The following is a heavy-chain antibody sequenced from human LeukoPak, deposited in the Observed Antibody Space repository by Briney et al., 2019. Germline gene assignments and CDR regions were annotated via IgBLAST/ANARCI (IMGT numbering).Heavy chain of an antibody. J-gene: IGHJ4*02. CDR3: AREDGYNGLYYFDY. V-gene: IGHV1-69*05. Sequence: GASVKVSCKASGGTFSSYAISWVRQAPGQGLEWMGGIIPIFGTANYAQKFQGRVTITTDESTSTAYMELSSLRSEDTAVYYCAREDGYNGLYYFDYWGQGTLVTVSS. CDR1: GGTFSSYA. CDR2: IIPIFGTA. D-gene: IGHD5-24*01.